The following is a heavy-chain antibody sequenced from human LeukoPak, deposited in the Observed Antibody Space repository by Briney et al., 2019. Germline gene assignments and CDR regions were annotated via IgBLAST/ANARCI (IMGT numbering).Heavy chain of an antibody. CDR2: IYYSGST. V-gene: IGHV4-39*07. CDR3: ARDQRAYSSVSGNYYWGRRFDS. D-gene: IGHD3-10*01. CDR1: GGSISSSSYY. Sequence: SETLSLTCTVSGGSISSSSYYWGWIRQPPGKGLEWIGSIYYSGSTYYNPSLKSRVTISVDTSKNQFSLKLSSVTAADTAVYYCARDQRAYSSVSGNYYWGRRFDSWGQGTLVTVSS. J-gene: IGHJ5*01.